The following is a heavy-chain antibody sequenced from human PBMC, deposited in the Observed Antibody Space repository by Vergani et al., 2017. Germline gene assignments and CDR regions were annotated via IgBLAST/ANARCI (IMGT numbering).Heavy chain of an antibody. CDR3: ARQYCSSTSCYSVPNWFDP. D-gene: IGHD2-2*01. Sequence: EVQLVESGGDFVQPGGSLTLSCAASGFNVGHYWMSWVRQAPGKGLEWVANIKEDGTEKYYLDSVKGRFTISRDIAENSIYLEMNSLRVEDTAVYYCARQYCSSTSCYSVPNWFDPWGQGTLVTVSS. CDR1: GFNVGHYW. CDR2: IKEDGTEK. J-gene: IGHJ5*02. V-gene: IGHV3-7*03.